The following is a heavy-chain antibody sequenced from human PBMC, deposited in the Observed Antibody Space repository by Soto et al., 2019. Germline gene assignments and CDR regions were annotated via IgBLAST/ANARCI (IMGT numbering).Heavy chain of an antibody. V-gene: IGHV1-69*01. CDR1: GDTFSSYA. J-gene: IGHJ6*02. CDR3: ARDGSGYRSRASPMDG. CDR2: IIPIFGTA. D-gene: IGHD3-22*01. Sequence: QVQLVQSGAEVKKPGSSVKVSCKASGDTFSSYAISWVRQAPGQGLEWMGGIIPIFGTANYAQKFQGRVTITADESTSTAYMELSSLRSEDTAVYYCARDGSGYRSRASPMDGWSQGTTVTVSS.